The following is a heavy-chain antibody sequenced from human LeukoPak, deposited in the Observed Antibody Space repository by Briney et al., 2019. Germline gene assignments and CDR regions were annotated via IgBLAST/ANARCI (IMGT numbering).Heavy chain of an antibody. V-gene: IGHV4-59*08. CDR3: ARHLDYYGSGIYEY. J-gene: IGHJ4*02. Sequence: SETLSLTCTVSGGSISSYYWSWIRQPPGKGLEWIGHIYYSGSTNYNPSLKSRVTISVDTSKNQFSLKLSSVTAADTAVYYCARHLDYYGSGIYEYWGQGTLVTVSS. CDR1: GGSISSYY. CDR2: IYYSGST. D-gene: IGHD3-10*01.